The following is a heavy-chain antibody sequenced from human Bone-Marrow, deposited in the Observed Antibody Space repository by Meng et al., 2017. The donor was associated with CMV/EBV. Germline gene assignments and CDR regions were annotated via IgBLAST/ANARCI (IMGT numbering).Heavy chain of an antibody. J-gene: IGHJ4*02. CDR3: ATYSSSWYPFDY. CDR2: INPNSGGT. V-gene: IGHV1-2*02. D-gene: IGHD6-13*01. Sequence: ASVKVSCKASGGTFSSYAISWVRQAPGQGLEWMGWINPNSGGTNYAQKFQGRVTMTRDTSISTAYMELSRLRSDDTAEYYCATYSSSWYPFDYWGQGTLVTVSS. CDR1: GGTFSSYA.